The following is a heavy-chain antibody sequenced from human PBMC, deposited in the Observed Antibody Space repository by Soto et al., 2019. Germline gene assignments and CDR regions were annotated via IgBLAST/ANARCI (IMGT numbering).Heavy chain of an antibody. J-gene: IGHJ4*02. CDR2: IYYSGST. D-gene: IGHD2-15*01. V-gene: IGHV4-31*03. Sequence: SETLSLTCTVSGGSISSGAYYWSWIRQHPGKGLEWIGYIYYSGSTYYNPSLKSRVTISVDTSKNQFSLKLSSVTAADTAVYYCARDQPRCSGGSCYPGHFDYWGQGTLVTVSS. CDR3: ARDQPRCSGGSCYPGHFDY. CDR1: GGSISSGAYY.